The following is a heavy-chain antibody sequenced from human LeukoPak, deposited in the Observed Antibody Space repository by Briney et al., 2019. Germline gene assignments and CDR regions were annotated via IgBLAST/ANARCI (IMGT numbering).Heavy chain of an antibody. D-gene: IGHD4-17*01. CDR2: MYYSGGT. CDR3: AREKYGDYGRRGYYIDV. CDR1: GGSIIRDY. J-gene: IGHJ6*03. V-gene: IGHV4-59*01. Sequence: SETLSLTCFVSGGSIIRDYWSWIRQPPGKGLEWIGYMYYSGGTNYNPSLKSRVSISGDMSKNQFSLKVSSVTAADTAVYYCAREKYGDYGRRGYYIDVWGKGTTVTISS.